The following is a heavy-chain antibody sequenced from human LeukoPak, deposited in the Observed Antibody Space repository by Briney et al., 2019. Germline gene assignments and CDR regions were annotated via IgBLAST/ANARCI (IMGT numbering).Heavy chain of an antibody. D-gene: IGHD6-19*01. CDR2: INPNSGGT. CDR1: GYTFTGYY. V-gene: IGHV1-2*02. CDR3: ASTEYSSGWASYK. Sequence: GASVKVSCKASGYTFTGYYMHWVRQAPGQGLEWMGWINPNSGGTNYAQKFRGRVTMTRDTSISTAYMELSRLRSDDTAVYYCASTEYSSGWASYKWGQGTLVTVSS. J-gene: IGHJ4*02.